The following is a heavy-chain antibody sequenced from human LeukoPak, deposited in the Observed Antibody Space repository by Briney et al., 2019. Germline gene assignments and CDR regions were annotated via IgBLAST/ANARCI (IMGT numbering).Heavy chain of an antibody. CDR1: GFTFSDYG. CDR3: ARDPGGIFDY. V-gene: IGHV3-33*01. CDR2: MSPHASYE. Sequence: PGRSLSFSCAASGFTFSDYGIHWVRQAPGKGLEWLAVMSPHASYEYYADSVQGRFTISRDDSKNTVYLQMNSRRAEDTAEYYCARDPGGIFDYWGQGTVVAFSS. D-gene: IGHD3-16*01. J-gene: IGHJ4*02.